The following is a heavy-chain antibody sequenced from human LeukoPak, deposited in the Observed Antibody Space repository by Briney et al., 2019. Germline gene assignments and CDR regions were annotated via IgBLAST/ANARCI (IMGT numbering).Heavy chain of an antibody. Sequence: GGSLRLSCAASGFTFSSYAMSWVRQAPGKGLEWVSDVTGSGDRTSYADPVKGRFTISRDNSKNTLYLQMNSLRAEDTAVYYCAKRLVAIGGYYFDYWGQGTLVTVSS. V-gene: IGHV3-23*01. CDR2: VTGSGDRT. CDR3: AKRLVAIGGYYFDY. D-gene: IGHD3-16*01. CDR1: GFTFSSYA. J-gene: IGHJ4*02.